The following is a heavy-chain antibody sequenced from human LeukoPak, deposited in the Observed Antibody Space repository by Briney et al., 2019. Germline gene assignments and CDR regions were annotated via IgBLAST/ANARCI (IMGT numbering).Heavy chain of an antibody. V-gene: IGHV3-33*01. J-gene: IGHJ4*02. D-gene: IGHD6-19*01. CDR2: IWYDGTNK. Sequence: GRSLRLSCAASGFSFRSYGMHWVRQAPGKGLEWVAVIWYDGTNKYYADSVKGRFTISRDNSKKMLCLQMNSLRAEDTAVYYCATLRSDSSGWYYFDYWGQGTLVTVSS. CDR1: GFSFRSYG. CDR3: ATLRSDSSGWYYFDY.